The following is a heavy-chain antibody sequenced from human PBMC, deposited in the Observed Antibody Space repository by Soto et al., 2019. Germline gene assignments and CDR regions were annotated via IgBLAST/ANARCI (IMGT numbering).Heavy chain of an antibody. D-gene: IGHD2-2*01. CDR1: GYTFTGYY. V-gene: IGHV1-2*02. Sequence: ASVKVSCKASGYTFTGYYMHWVRQAPGQGLEWMGWINPNSGGTNYAQKFQGRVTMTRDTSISTAYMELSRLRSDDTAVYYCARGYCSSKSCYLNYGEGPWGQGPLVTVYS. CDR3: ARGYCSSKSCYLNYGEGP. CDR2: INPNSGGT. J-gene: IGHJ5*02.